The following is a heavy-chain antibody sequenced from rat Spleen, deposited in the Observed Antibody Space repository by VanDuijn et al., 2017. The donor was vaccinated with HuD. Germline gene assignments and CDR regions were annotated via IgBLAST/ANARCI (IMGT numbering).Heavy chain of an antibody. CDR3: TRRGFLSNWYFDF. J-gene: IGHJ1*01. CDR1: GFTFSDYN. Sequence: EVQLVESGGGLVQPGRSLKLSCAASGFTFSDYNMAWVRQAPTKGLEWVATISYDGSSTYYRDSVKGRFTISRDNAESTLYLQMDSLRSEDTATYYCTRRGFLSNWYFDFWGPGTMVTVSS. V-gene: IGHV5-7*01. CDR2: ISYDGSST. D-gene: IGHD4-4*01.